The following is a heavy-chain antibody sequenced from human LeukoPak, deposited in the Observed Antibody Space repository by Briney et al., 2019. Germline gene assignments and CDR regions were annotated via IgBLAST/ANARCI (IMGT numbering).Heavy chain of an antibody. CDR2: IYYSGST. Sequence: SETLSLTCTVSGGSISSYYWSWLRQPPGKGLEWLGYIYYSGSTNYNPSLKSRVTISVDTSKNQFSLKLSSVTTADTAVYYCARWGYGSVSYYPPYFDYWGQGTLVTVSS. J-gene: IGHJ4*02. D-gene: IGHD3-10*01. CDR3: ARWGYGSVSYYPPYFDY. CDR1: GGSISSYY. V-gene: IGHV4-59*01.